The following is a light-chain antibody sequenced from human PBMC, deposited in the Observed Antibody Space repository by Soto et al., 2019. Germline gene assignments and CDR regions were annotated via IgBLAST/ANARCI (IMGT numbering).Light chain of an antibody. CDR2: EVS. Sequence: QSALTKPASVSGSPGQSITISCTGTSSDVGGYNYVSWYQQHPGKAPKPMIYEVSNRPSGVSSRFSGSKSGNTASLTISWLQADDEADYYCSSYTSSCTYVFGDGTKVTVL. V-gene: IGLV2-14*01. J-gene: IGLJ1*01. CDR1: SSDVGGYNY. CDR3: SSYTSSCTYV.